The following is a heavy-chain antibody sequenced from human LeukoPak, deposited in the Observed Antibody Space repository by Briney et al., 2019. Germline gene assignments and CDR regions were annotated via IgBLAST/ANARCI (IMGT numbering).Heavy chain of an antibody. CDR3: ITGWWVH. Sequence: GGSLRLSCEGSGLTFSNAWMSWVRQAPGKGLEWVGRIRSKTDGGTTDYAAPVKGRFTVSRDDSRNTLSLQMNSLKTEDTAVYYCITGWWVHWGQGTLVTVSS. CDR2: IRSKTDGGTT. V-gene: IGHV3-15*01. CDR1: GLTFSNAW. D-gene: IGHD2-15*01. J-gene: IGHJ4*02.